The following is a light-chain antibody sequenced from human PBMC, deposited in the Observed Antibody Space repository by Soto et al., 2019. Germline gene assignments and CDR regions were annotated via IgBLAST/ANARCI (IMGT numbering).Light chain of an antibody. CDR2: EVI. CDR3: SSYTSSSTLV. Sequence: QSALTQPASVSGSPGQSITISCTGTSSDVGGYNYVSWYQQHPGKAPKLMIYEVINRPSGVSYRFSGSKSGNTASLTISGLQAEDEADYYCSSYTSSSTLVFGGGTKLTAL. CDR1: SSDVGGYNY. V-gene: IGLV2-14*01. J-gene: IGLJ2*01.